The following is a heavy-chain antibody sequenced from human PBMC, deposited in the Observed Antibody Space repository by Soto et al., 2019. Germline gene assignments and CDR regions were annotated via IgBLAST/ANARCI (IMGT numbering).Heavy chain of an antibody. D-gene: IGHD3-3*01. Sequence: QVQLVESGGGVVQPGRSLRLSCAASGFTFSSYAMHWVRQAPGKGLEWVAVISYDGSNKYYADSVKGRFTISRDNSKNTLYLQMNSLRAEDTAVYYCARDQVLRFLEWLLMVDVWGQGTTVTVSS. CDR3: ARDQVLRFLEWLLMVDV. V-gene: IGHV3-30-3*01. J-gene: IGHJ6*02. CDR1: GFTFSSYA. CDR2: ISYDGSNK.